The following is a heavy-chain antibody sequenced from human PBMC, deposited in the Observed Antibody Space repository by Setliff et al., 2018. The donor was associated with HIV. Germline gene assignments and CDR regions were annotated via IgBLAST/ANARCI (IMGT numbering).Heavy chain of an antibody. CDR2: INHSGST. V-gene: IGHV4-34*01. CDR3: SRSDFWVGYTALYNWFDP. D-gene: IGHD3-3*01. Sequence: SETLSLTCAVYGGSFSAYHWSWIRQTPGKGLEWLGEINHSGSTAYNLALESRVSMSIDTSKNQFSLKLTSVTAADTAVYYCSRSDFWVGYTALYNWFDPWGQGTLVTVSS. J-gene: IGHJ5*02. CDR1: GGSFSAYH.